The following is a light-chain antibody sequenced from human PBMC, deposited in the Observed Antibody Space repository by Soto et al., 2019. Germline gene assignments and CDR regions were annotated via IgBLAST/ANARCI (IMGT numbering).Light chain of an antibody. CDR2: DVS. V-gene: IGKV3-11*01. Sequence: ETVLTQSPATLSLSPGERATLSFRASQSISRDLAWYQQKPGQPPRLLICDVSNRATGVPARFSGSGSGTDFTLTISSLEPEDFAVYYCQQRNNWPLTFGQGTKVEIK. J-gene: IGKJ1*01. CDR3: QQRNNWPLT. CDR1: QSISRD.